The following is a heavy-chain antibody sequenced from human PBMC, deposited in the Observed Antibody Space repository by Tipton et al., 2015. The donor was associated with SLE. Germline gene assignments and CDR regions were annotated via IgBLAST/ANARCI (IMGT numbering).Heavy chain of an antibody. V-gene: IGHV7-4-1*02. D-gene: IGHD3-3*01. CDR1: GYTFTSYA. CDR3: ARAEWGTPGYGYYGMDV. CDR2: INTNTGNP. Sequence: QSGPEVKKPGASVKVSCKASGYTFTSYAMNWVRQAPGQGLEWMGWINTNTGNPTYGQGFTGRFVFSLDSSVSTAYLQISSLKAEDTAVYYCARAEWGTPGYGYYGMDVWGQGTTVTVSS. J-gene: IGHJ6*02.